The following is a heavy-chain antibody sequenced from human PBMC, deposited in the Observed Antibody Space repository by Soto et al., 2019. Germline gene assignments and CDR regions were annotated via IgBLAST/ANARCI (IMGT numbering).Heavy chain of an antibody. CDR2: IYNTGST. J-gene: IGHJ4*02. Sequence: QVQLQESGPGLVKPSQTLSLTCTVSGGSISSGLHYWSWIRQRPGKGLEWIAYIYNTGSTYYNPSLKSRITISVDTSNNQFYLKMSSVTAADTAVYYCARGMPYYFDYWGQGSLVTVSS. D-gene: IGHD2-2*01. CDR3: ARGMPYYFDY. CDR1: GGSISSGLHY. V-gene: IGHV4-31*03.